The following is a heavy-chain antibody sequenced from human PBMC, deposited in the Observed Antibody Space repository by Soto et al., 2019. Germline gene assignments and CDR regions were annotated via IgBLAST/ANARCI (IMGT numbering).Heavy chain of an antibody. CDR1: GDSMSEFY. Sequence: SETLSLTCSVSGDSMSEFYWSWIRQSPGKGLEWIGYVHYVGTTKYNPSHKSRVTISVDTAKKQLSLSLRSVTAADTAVYYCTRAQLVGYYFDSWGQGTLVTVSS. D-gene: IGHD2-2*01. CDR3: TRAQLVGYYFDS. V-gene: IGHV4-59*08. J-gene: IGHJ4*02. CDR2: VHYVGTT.